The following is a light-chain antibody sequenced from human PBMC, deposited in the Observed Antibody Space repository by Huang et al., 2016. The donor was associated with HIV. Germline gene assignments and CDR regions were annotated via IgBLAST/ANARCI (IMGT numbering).Light chain of an antibody. V-gene: IGKV1-16*01. J-gene: IGKJ2*01. CDR2: GAS. CDR3: QQYNGYPYS. Sequence: DIQMTQSPSSLSASVGDRVIITCRASQGISNHLAWFQQRPGKAPKSLIYGASSLESGVPSRFSGSGSGTDFSLTIQSLQPEDFATYYCQQYNGYPYSFGQGTKLAIK. CDR1: QGISNH.